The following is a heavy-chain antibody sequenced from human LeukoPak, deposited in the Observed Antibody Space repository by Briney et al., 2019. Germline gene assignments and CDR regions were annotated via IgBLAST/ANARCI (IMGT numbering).Heavy chain of an antibody. V-gene: IGHV3-23*01. CDR1: GFTFSSYS. CDR2: IRSNGRDT. D-gene: IGHD2-15*01. J-gene: IGHJ5*02. Sequence: AGGSLRLSCVASGFTFSSYSMTWVRQAPGKGLEWVSNIRSNGRDTYYADSVKGRFTISRDNSKNTVYLEMNKLRAEDTAVYYCAKGGYDSWFDPWGKGILVIVSS. CDR3: AKGGYDSWFDP.